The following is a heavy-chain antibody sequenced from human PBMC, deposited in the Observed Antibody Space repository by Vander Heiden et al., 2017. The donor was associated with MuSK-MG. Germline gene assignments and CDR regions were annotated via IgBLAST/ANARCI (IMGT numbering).Heavy chain of an antibody. CDR2: ISWNSGNI. Sequence: EVQLVESGGGLVQPGRSLRLACALSGFKFEDYAMHWVRQAPGKGREVVSGISWNSGNIGYADSGKGRFTVSRDNAKNSLYLQMNSLRAEDTALDYCAKGSLSIYDESGYYSFRGQGTLVTVSS. D-gene: IGHD3-22*01. V-gene: IGHV3-9*01. CDR3: AKGSLSIYDESGYYSF. J-gene: IGHJ4*02. CDR1: GFKFEDYA.